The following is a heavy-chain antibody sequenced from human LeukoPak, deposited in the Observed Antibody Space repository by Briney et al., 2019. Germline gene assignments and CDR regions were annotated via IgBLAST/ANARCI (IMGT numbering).Heavy chain of an antibody. CDR1: GGSISSYY. D-gene: IGHD2/OR15-2a*01. J-gene: IGHJ6*02. Sequence: PSETLSLTCTVSGGSISSYYWSWIRQPPGKGLEWIGYIHYRGSTNYNPSLKSRVTISVDTSKNQFSLKLTSVTAADAAVYYCARLKLQNSNGMDVWGQGTTVIVSS. CDR2: IHYRGST. CDR3: ARLKLQNSNGMDV. V-gene: IGHV4-59*01.